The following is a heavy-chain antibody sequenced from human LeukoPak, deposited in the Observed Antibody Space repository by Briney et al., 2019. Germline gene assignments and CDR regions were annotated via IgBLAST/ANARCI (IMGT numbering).Heavy chain of an antibody. CDR2: IYYSGST. Sequence: SETLSLTCTVSGDSLSSHYWSWIRQPPGEGLEWLGYIYYSGSTNYNPSLTSRVSISVDTSKNQFSLKLNSMTAADTAVYYCARGSGYSSGSFDYWGQATLVTVSS. D-gene: IGHD6-19*01. V-gene: IGHV4-59*11. J-gene: IGHJ4*02. CDR1: GDSLSSHY. CDR3: ARGSGYSSGSFDY.